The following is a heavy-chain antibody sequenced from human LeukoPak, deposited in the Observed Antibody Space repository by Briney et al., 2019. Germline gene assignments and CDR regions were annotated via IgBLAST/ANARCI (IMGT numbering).Heavy chain of an antibody. V-gene: IGHV4-34*01. J-gene: IGHJ5*02. Sequence: SETLPLTCAVYGGSFSGYYWSWIRQPPGKGLEWIGEINHSGSTNYNPSLKSRVTISVDTSKNQFSLKLSSVTAADTAVYYCARGYCSSTSCYVFWFDPWGQGTLVTVSS. CDR1: GGSFSGYY. CDR3: ARGYCSSTSCYVFWFDP. CDR2: INHSGST. D-gene: IGHD2-2*01.